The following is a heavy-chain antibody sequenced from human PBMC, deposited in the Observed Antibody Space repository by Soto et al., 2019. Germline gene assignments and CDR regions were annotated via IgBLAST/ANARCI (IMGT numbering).Heavy chain of an antibody. J-gene: IGHJ4*02. D-gene: IGHD4-4*01. CDR3: AGDSAYSNYAFDF. CDR2: ITPILGRA. CDR1: GGSVRNYT. Sequence: QVQMEQSGAEVKKPGSSVKVSCKASGGSVRNYTLSWVRQAPGQGLQWMGRITPILGRANYAENFQGRLTISADKSTSTAYMELSSLRSEDTAVYFSAGDSAYSNYAFDFCGQGTLVIVSS. V-gene: IGHV1-69*08.